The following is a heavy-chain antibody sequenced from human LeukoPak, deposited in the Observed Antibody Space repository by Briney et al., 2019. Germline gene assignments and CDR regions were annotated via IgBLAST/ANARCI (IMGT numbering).Heavy chain of an antibody. CDR2: IQYSGST. V-gene: IGHV4-61*01. CDR1: GDSVSGISFY. CDR3: ARYYDSSGYWSTPHFDY. D-gene: IGHD3-22*01. Sequence: SETLSVTRTVSGDSVSGISFYWSWIRQPPGKGLQYIGYIQYSGSTNYNPSLKSRVTISVDTSKNQFSLKLSSVTAADTAVYYCARYYDSSGYWSTPHFDYWGQGTLVTVSS. J-gene: IGHJ4*02.